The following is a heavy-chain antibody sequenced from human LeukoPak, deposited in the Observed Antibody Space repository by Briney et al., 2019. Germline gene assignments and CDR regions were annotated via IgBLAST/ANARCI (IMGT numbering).Heavy chain of an antibody. CDR2: ISGSGGST. CDR1: GFTFSSYA. V-gene: IGHV3-23*01. Sequence: GGSLRLSCAASGFTFSSYAMSWVRQAPGKGLEWVSAISGSGGSTYYADSVKGRFTISRDNSKNTLYLQMNSLRAEDTAVYYCAKDLSARGSYSWGYDYWGQGTLVTVSS. J-gene: IGHJ4*02. CDR3: AKDLSARGSYSWGYDY. D-gene: IGHD1-26*01.